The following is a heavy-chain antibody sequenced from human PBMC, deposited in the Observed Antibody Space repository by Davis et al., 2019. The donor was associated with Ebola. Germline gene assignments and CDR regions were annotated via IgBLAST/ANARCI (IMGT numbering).Heavy chain of an antibody. CDR3: AYGGNFPDAFDI. Sequence: SETLSLTCTVSGGSIISSSSYWGWIRQPPGKGLEWIGSIYYSGSTYYNPSLKSRVTISVDTSKNQFSLKLSSVTAADTAVYYCAYGGNFPDAFDIWGQGTMVTVSS. CDR2: IYYSGST. J-gene: IGHJ3*02. V-gene: IGHV4-39*07. D-gene: IGHD4-23*01. CDR1: GGSIISSSSY.